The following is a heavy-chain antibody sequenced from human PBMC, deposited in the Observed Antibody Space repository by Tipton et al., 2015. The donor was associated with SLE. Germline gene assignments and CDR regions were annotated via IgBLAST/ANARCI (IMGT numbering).Heavy chain of an antibody. J-gene: IGHJ5*02. Sequence: TLSLTCTVSGGSISSYYWSWIRQPPGKGLEWIGYIYYSGSTNYNPSLKSRVTISVDTSKNQFSLKLSSVTAADTAVYYCARGGGDFWSGYYSWGQGTLVTVSP. D-gene: IGHD3-3*01. CDR1: GGSISSYY. V-gene: IGHV4-59*08. CDR2: IYYSGST. CDR3: ARGGGDFWSGYYS.